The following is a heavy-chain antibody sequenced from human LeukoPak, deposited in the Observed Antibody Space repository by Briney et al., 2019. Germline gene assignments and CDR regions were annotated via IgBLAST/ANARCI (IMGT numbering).Heavy chain of an antibody. V-gene: IGHV4-38-2*02. Sequence: PSETLSLTCTVPVYSIGNGYFWAWIRQPPGKGLEWIGNIYHTGISFYNPSLQSRVSMSVDTSKNTFSLNLKSVTAADTAVCYCARDGYNPVAFDIWGQGTVVTVSS. CDR2: IYHTGIS. CDR3: ARDGYNPVAFDI. D-gene: IGHD5-24*01. J-gene: IGHJ3*02. CDR1: VYSIGNGYF.